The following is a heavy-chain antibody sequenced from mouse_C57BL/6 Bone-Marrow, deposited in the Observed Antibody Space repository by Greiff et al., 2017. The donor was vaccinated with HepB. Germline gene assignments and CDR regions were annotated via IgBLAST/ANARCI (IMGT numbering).Heavy chain of an antibody. CDR2: ISDGGSYT. CDR1: GFTFSSYA. J-gene: IGHJ3*01. V-gene: IGHV5-4*01. D-gene: IGHD1-1*01. Sequence: EVKLVESGGGLVKPGGSLKLSCAASGFTFSSYAMSWVRQTPEKRLEWVATISDGGSYTYYPDNVKGRFTISRDNAKNSLYLQMSHLKSEDTAMYYCAREGGSYYGSSYAWFAYWGQGTLVTVSA. CDR3: AREGGSYYGSSYAWFAY.